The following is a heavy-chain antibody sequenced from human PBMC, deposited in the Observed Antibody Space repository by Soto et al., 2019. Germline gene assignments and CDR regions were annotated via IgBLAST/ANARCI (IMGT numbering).Heavy chain of an antibody. CDR2: IIPIFGTA. V-gene: IGHV1-69*01. Sequence: QVQLVQSGAEVKKPGSSVKVSCKASGGTFSSYAISWVRQAPGQGLEWMGGIIPIFGTANYAQKFQGGVTITADESTSTAYMELSSLRSEDTAVYYCARGPLDIVVVPAAGLDNYYYYGMDVWGQGTTVTVSS. J-gene: IGHJ6*02. CDR1: GGTFSSYA. D-gene: IGHD2-2*03. CDR3: ARGPLDIVVVPAAGLDNYYYYGMDV.